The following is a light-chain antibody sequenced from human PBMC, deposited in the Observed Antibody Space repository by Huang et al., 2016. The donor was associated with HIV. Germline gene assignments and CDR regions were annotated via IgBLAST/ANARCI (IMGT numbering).Light chain of an antibody. CDR1: QTVLYSSNNRNY. Sequence: DIVMTQSPDSLALSLGERTTINCKSSQTVLYSSNNRNYLTWYQHKPGQPPKLIIYWAATRQSGVPDRVSGSGSGTHFNLTISSRQAEDAAFYYCQQYYTIPYTFGQGTKLEI. CDR2: WAA. V-gene: IGKV4-1*01. CDR3: QQYYTIPYT. J-gene: IGKJ2*01.